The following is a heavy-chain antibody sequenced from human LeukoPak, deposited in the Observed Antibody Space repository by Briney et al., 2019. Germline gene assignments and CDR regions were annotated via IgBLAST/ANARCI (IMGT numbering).Heavy chain of an antibody. D-gene: IGHD2-21*02. Sequence: SETLSLTCTVSGGSISSYSWNWLRQPPGKGLEWIGYIYNSGSTSYNPSLKSRVSLSVDTSKNLFSLTLNSMTAADTAVYYCARGWGPAYCGGDCHRHFDYWGQGTLVTVSS. CDR2: IYNSGST. CDR1: GGSISSYS. CDR3: ARGWGPAYCGGDCHRHFDY. J-gene: IGHJ4*02. V-gene: IGHV4-59*12.